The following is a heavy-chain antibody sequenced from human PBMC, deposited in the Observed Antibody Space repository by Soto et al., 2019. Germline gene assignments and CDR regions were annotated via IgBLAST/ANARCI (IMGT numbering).Heavy chain of an antibody. V-gene: IGHV1-2*02. D-gene: IGHD6-19*01. J-gene: IGHJ4*02. CDR1: ENSFSDYY. Sequence: ASVKVSCKASENSFSDYYIHWVRQAPGLGLEWMGWINPNTGGTNYIKKFQGRVTMTRDTSVSTAYMELTSLRSDDTAVFSCTRSKYNSGWFQVYFDSWGQGSPVTVSS. CDR2: INPNTGGT. CDR3: TRSKYNSGWFQVYFDS.